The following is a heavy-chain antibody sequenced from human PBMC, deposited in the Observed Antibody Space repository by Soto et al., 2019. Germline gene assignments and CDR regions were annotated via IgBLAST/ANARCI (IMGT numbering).Heavy chain of an antibody. CDR1: GYTFTSYD. D-gene: IGHD4-4*01. CDR3: ARSDYSNTPVPGYYYYYMDV. CDR2: MNPNSGNT. Sequence: GASVQVSCKASGYTFTSYDINWVRQATRQGLEWMGWMNPNSGNTGYAQKFQGRVTMTRNTSISTAYMELSSLRSEDTAVYYCARSDYSNTPVPGYYYYYMDVWGKGTTVTVSS. J-gene: IGHJ6*03. V-gene: IGHV1-8*01.